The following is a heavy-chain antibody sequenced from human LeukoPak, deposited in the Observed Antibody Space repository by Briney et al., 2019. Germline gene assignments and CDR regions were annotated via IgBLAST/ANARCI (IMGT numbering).Heavy chain of an antibody. D-gene: IGHD6-19*01. CDR2: ISGSGGST. Sequence: GGSLRLSCAASGFTFSTYAMSWVRQAPGRGLEWVSTISGSGGSTSYADSVMGRFTISRDNSKNTLYLQMNTLRAEDTSIYYCAKGSIAVTAYYFDFWGQGTLSPSPQ. J-gene: IGHJ4*02. CDR1: GFTFSTYA. CDR3: AKGSIAVTAYYFDF. V-gene: IGHV3-23*01.